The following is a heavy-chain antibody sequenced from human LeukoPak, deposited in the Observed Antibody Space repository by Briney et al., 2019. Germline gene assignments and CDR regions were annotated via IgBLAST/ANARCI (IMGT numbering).Heavy chain of an antibody. CDR2: ISGSGGST. CDR3: AKANTAVIPNDY. V-gene: IGHV3-23*01. D-gene: IGHD5-18*01. CDR1: GFTFTKFA. J-gene: IGHJ4*02. Sequence: GTSLRLSCAASGFTFTKFAMHWVRQAPGKGLEWVSAISGSGGSTYYADSVKGRFTISRDNSKNTLYLQMNSLRAEDTAVYYCAKANTAVIPNDYWGQGTLVTVSS.